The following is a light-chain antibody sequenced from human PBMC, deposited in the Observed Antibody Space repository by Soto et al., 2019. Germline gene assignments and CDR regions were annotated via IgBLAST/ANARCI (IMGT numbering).Light chain of an antibody. CDR1: SSNIGSNT. CDR3: AAWDDSRNALV. J-gene: IGLJ1*01. CDR2: NNN. Sequence: QSVLTQPPSASGTPGQRVTISCSGSSSNIGSNTVNWYQQLPGTAPKLLIYNNNHRPSGVPDRSSGSKSGTSASLPISGLEPEDDADYYCAAWDDSRNALVFVTGTELTVL. V-gene: IGLV1-44*01.